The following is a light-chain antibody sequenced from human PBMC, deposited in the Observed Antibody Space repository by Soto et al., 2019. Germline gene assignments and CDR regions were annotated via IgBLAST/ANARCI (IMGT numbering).Light chain of an antibody. Sequence: EIVMPQCPATLSVSPWEIVTLSCMASQSVSSNLAWYQQKPGQAPRLLIYGASTRATGIPARFSGSGSGTEFTLTISSLQSEDFAVYYCQQYNNWPPWTFGQGTKVDI. CDR3: QQYNNWPPWT. J-gene: IGKJ1*01. V-gene: IGKV3D-15*01. CDR1: QSVSSN. CDR2: GAS.